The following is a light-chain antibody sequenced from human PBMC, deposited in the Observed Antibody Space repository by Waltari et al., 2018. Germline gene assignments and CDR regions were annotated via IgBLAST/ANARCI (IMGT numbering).Light chain of an antibody. J-gene: IGLJ2*01. CDR1: SVRASY. V-gene: IGLV3-19*01. CDR2: GKN. Sequence: SSELTQDPAVSVALGQTVRITCQGDSVRASYATWYQQKPGKAPLLVIYGKNNRPSGIPDRFAGSSSGNTASLTITGAQAEDEADYYCNSRDTSGNHLVFGGGTKLTVL. CDR3: NSRDTSGNHLV.